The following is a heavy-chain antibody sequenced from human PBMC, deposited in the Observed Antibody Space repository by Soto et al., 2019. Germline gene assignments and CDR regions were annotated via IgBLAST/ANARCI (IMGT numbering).Heavy chain of an antibody. CDR2: IDPSGGVT. V-gene: IGHV1-46*01. Sequence: ASVKVSCKASGYTFTKFHIHWVRQAPGQGLEWMGMIDPSGGVTRDAQRFQGRITMTSDTSTSSVYMELRGLTSEDTAVYYCARVGPGGYCDSSGYYPGWGRGALVTVSS. J-gene: IGHJ4*02. CDR3: ARVGPGGYCDSSGYYPG. CDR1: GYTFTKFH. D-gene: IGHD3-22*01.